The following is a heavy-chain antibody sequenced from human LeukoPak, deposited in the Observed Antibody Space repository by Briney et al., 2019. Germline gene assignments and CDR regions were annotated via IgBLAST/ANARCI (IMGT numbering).Heavy chain of an antibody. Sequence: SETLSLTCTVSGGSISSGGYYWSWIRQHPGKGLEWIGYIYYSGSTYYNPSLKSRVTISVDKSKNQFSLKLSSVTAADTAVYYCARRAYSYGYFDYWGQGTLVTVSS. J-gene: IGHJ4*02. CDR1: GGSISSGGYY. V-gene: IGHV4-31*03. D-gene: IGHD5-18*01. CDR2: IYYSGST. CDR3: ARRAYSYGYFDY.